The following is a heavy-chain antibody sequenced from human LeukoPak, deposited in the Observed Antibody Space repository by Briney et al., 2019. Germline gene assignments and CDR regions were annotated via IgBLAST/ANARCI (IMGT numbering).Heavy chain of an antibody. V-gene: IGHV3-30-3*01. CDR2: ISYDGSNK. J-gene: IGHJ4*02. CDR3: ARGNGPGAYLIDY. D-gene: IGHD3-10*01. Sequence: GGSLRLSCAASGFTFSSYAMHWVRQAPGKGLEWVAVISYDGSNKYYADSVKGRFTISRDNSKNTLYLQMNSLRAEDTAVYYCARGNGPGAYLIDYWGQGTLVTVSS. CDR1: GFTFSSYA.